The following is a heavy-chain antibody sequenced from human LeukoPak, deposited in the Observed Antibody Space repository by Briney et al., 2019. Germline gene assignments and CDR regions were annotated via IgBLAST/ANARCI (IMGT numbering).Heavy chain of an antibody. Sequence: GGSLRLSCAASGFTFSSYSMSWVRQAPGKGLEWVSAISGSGGSTYYADSVKGRFTISRDNSKNTLYLQMNSLRAEDTAVYYCAKPGIAVAGGGEYYFDYWGQGTLVTVSS. D-gene: IGHD6-19*01. CDR3: AKPGIAVAGGGEYYFDY. J-gene: IGHJ4*02. V-gene: IGHV3-23*01. CDR2: ISGSGGST. CDR1: GFTFSSYS.